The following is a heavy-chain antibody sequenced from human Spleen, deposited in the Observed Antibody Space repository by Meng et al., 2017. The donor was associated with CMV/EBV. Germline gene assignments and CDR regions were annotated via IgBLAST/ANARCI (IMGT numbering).Heavy chain of an antibody. V-gene: IGHV3-48*04. CDR1: GFSFRTFS. Sequence: GESLKISCEGSGFSFRTFSMNWVRQAPGKGLEWVSYISSSSSIIYYADSVKGRFTISRDNAKNSLYLQMNSLRAEDTAVYYCARDPWYSSSWYYFDYWGQGTLVTVSS. J-gene: IGHJ4*02. CDR3: ARDPWYSSSWYYFDY. CDR2: ISSSSSII. D-gene: IGHD6-13*01.